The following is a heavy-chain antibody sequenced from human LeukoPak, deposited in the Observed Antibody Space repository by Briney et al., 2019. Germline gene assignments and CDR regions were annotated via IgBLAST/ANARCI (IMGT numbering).Heavy chain of an antibody. J-gene: IGHJ4*02. Sequence: SGGSLRLSCAASGFTVSSNYMNWVRQAPGKGLEWVSVIYNDGGTYYADSVKGRFTISRDNSKNTLYLQMNSLRAEDTAVYYCGTSRSRTSGFDYWGQGILVTVSS. CDR3: GTSRSRTSGFDY. CDR2: IYNDGGT. CDR1: GFTVSSNY. V-gene: IGHV3-53*01. D-gene: IGHD2-8*02.